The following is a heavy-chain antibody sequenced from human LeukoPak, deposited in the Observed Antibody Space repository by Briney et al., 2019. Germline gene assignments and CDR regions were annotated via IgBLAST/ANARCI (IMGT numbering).Heavy chain of an antibody. J-gene: IGHJ4*02. CDR1: GGCFSGYY. V-gene: IGHV4-34*01. CDR2: INHSGST. Sequence: SETLSLTCAVYGGCFSGYYWSWIRQPPGKELEWIGEINHSGSTNYNPSLKSRVTISVDTSKNQFSLKLSSVTAADTAVYYCARGSGERRGKWMGFDYWGQGTLVTVSS. CDR3: ARGSGERRGKWMGFDY. D-gene: IGHD1-1*01.